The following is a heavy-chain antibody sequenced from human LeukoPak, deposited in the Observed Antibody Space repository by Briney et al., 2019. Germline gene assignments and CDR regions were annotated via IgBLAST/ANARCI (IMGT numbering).Heavy chain of an antibody. Sequence: SVKVSCKASGGTFSSYAISWVRQAPGQGLEWMGGIIPIFGTANYAQKFQGRVTITADESTSTAYMELRSLRSDDTAVYYCARIVVVVAATPDNWFDPWGQGTLVTVSS. D-gene: IGHD2-15*01. CDR3: ARIVVVVAATPDNWFDP. J-gene: IGHJ5*02. V-gene: IGHV1-69*13. CDR2: IIPIFGTA. CDR1: GGTFSSYA.